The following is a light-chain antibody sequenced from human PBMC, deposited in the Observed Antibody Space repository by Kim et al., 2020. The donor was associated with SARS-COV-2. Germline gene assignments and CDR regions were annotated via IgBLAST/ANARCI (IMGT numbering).Light chain of an antibody. V-gene: IGLV3-19*01. CDR2: GKN. CDR3: NSRDSSGNHWV. J-gene: IGLJ3*02. CDR1: SLRCYY. Sequence: VRQTVRIRRQGDSLRCYYACWHQQKPGPAPVLVIYGKNNRPSGIPDRFSGSSSGNAASLTITGAQAEDEADYYCNSRDSSGNHWVFGGGTQLTVL.